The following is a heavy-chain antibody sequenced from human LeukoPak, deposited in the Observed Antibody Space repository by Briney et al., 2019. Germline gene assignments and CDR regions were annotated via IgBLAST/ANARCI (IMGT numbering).Heavy chain of an antibody. V-gene: IGHV4-4*07. Sequence: SETLSLTCTVSGGSISSYYWSWIRQPAGKGLEWIGRIYTSGSINYNPSLKSRVTMSVDTSKNQFSLKLSSVTAADTAVYYCARCMTTVTYYYYYYMDVWGKGTTVTISS. CDR1: GGSISSYY. CDR3: ARCMTTVTYYYYYYMDV. D-gene: IGHD4-17*01. CDR2: IYTSGSI. J-gene: IGHJ6*03.